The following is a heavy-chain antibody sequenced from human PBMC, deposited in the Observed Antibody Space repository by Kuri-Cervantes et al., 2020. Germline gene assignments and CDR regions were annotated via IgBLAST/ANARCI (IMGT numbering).Heavy chain of an antibody. CDR1: GFTFSDYY. CDR3: ARGWSCSSPSCSGRKY. J-gene: IGHJ4*02. D-gene: IGHD2-2*01. CDR2: ISSSGSTI. V-gene: IGHV3-11*01. Sequence: GESLKISCAASGFTFSDYYMSWIRQAPGKGLEWVSYISSSGSTIYYADSVKGRFTISRDNAKNSLYLQMNSLRAEDTAVYYCARGWSCSSPSCSGRKYWGQGTLVTVSS.